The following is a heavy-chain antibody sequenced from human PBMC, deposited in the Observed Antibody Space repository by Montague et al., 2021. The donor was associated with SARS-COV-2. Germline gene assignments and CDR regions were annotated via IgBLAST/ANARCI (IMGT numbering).Heavy chain of an antibody. V-gene: IGHV4-38-2*02. D-gene: IGHD2-21*01. CDR1: GDSITNNYY. CDR2: IYHSGTT. J-gene: IGHJ4*02. Sequence: SETLSLTCTVSGDSITNNYYWGWIRQPPGKGLEWIGTIYHSGTTYYNPSLKSRVTISVDTSNNQFSLKLTPVTAADTAVYYCARRHIVASNRAFDYWGQGTLVTVSS. CDR3: ARRHIVASNRAFDY.